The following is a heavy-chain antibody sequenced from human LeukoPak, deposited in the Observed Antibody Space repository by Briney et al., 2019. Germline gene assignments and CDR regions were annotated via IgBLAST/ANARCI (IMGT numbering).Heavy chain of an antibody. Sequence: GGSLRLSCATSGFTFSRFSLRWVRQAPGKGLEWVASIYVTGGYINYADSVKGRVTISRDNAKNSVYLQMSSLRAEDTAVYYCARDFNTVGNFDYCGQGTLVTVSS. CDR3: ARDFNTVGNFDY. CDR1: GFTFSRFS. D-gene: IGHD3-10*01. V-gene: IGHV3-21*01. J-gene: IGHJ4*02. CDR2: IYVTGGYI.